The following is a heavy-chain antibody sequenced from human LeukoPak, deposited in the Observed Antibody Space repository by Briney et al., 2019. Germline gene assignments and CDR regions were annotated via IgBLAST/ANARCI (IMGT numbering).Heavy chain of an antibody. J-gene: IGHJ4*02. CDR3: AKRGTYASRNRNDFDY. V-gene: IGHV3-23*01. Sequence: GGSLRLSCAASGFTFSTFAMIWVRQPPGKGLEWVSAISGSGGSIYYADSVKGRFTISRDNSKNTLYLQMNSLRAEDTAVYYCAKRGTYASRNRNDFDYWGQGTLVTVSS. CDR1: GFTFSTFA. D-gene: IGHD1-14*01. CDR2: ISGSGGSI.